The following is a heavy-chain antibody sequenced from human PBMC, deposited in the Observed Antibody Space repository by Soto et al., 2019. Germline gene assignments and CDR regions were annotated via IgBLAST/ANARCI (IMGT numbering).Heavy chain of an antibody. CDR3: VCLYGDSRLYYYDSSGYFFDY. Sequence: SETLSLTCTVSGGSISSGGYYWSWIRQHPGKGLERIGYIYYSGSTYYNTSLKSRVTISVDTSKNQYSLKLSSVTTADKAVYNCVCLYGDSRLYYYDSSGYFFDYWGQGTLVTVSS. D-gene: IGHD3-22*01. CDR1: GGSISSGGYY. J-gene: IGHJ4*02. CDR2: IYYSGST. V-gene: IGHV4-31*03.